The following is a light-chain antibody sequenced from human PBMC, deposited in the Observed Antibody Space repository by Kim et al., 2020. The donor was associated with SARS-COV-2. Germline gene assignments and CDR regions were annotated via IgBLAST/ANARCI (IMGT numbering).Light chain of an antibody. V-gene: IGLV3-19*01. CDR2: GKN. CDR1: RLRSYS. CDR3: NSRDSSGNHLGV. Sequence: LRQTVRITCHGDRLRSYSASWYQQKPGQAPVLVIYGKNHRPSGIPDRFSGSSSGNTASLTIPGAQAEDEADYYCNSRDSSGNHLGVFGGGTQLTVL. J-gene: IGLJ3*02.